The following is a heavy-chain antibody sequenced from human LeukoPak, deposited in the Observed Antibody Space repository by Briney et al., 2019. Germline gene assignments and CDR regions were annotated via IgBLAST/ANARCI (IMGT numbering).Heavy chain of an antibody. J-gene: IGHJ3*01. Sequence: GRSLRLSCAASGFIFSSYGMHWVRQAPGKGLEWVAVISYDGSNKYYADSVKGRFTISRDNSKNTLYLQMNSLRAEDTAVYYCAKDASRITMIVVDWGQGTMVTVSS. D-gene: IGHD3-22*01. CDR3: AKDASRITMIVVD. CDR1: GFIFSSYG. V-gene: IGHV3-30*18. CDR2: ISYDGSNK.